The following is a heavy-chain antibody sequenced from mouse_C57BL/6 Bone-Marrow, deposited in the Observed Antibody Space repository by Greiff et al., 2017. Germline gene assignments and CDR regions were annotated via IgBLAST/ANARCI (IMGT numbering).Heavy chain of an antibody. Sequence: VQLQQSGPGLAKPSQTLSLTCSVTGHSITSDYWNWIRKFPGNKLEYMGYISYSGSTYSNPSLKSRISITRDTSKNQYYLQLNSVTTEDTATYYCARSVSFITTGFDYWGQGTTLTVSS. V-gene: IGHV3-8*01. CDR2: ISYSGST. CDR3: ARSVSFITTGFDY. D-gene: IGHD1-1*01. CDR1: GHSITSDY. J-gene: IGHJ2*01.